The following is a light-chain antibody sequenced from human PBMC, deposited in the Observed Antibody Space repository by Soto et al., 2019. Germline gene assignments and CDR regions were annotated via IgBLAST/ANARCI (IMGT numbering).Light chain of an antibody. V-gene: IGKV1-5*01. CDR3: QQYHTFSIA. Sequence: DIQMTQSPSTLSASVGDSVTVTCRASQSISTWLAWYSQKPGRAPKLLIYDSSSLESGVPSRFSGSGSGTDFTRTISGLQPDDFETYDCQQYHTFSIAFGQGTRLEIK. J-gene: IGKJ5*01. CDR1: QSISTW. CDR2: DSS.